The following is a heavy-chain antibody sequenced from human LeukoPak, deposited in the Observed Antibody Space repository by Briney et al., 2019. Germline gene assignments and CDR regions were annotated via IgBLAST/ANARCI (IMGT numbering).Heavy chain of an antibody. J-gene: IGHJ4*02. CDR2: IYYSGST. D-gene: IGHD6-19*01. CDR1: GSSISSSNYY. Sequence: PSETLSLTCTVSGSSISSSNYYWGWIRQPPGKGLEWIGNIYYSGSTYYEPSLKTRVTISVDTSKNQFSLKLTSVTAADTAVYYCARHASVDGNWPRPLDYWGQGSLVTVSS. CDR3: ARHASVDGNWPRPLDY. V-gene: IGHV4-39*01.